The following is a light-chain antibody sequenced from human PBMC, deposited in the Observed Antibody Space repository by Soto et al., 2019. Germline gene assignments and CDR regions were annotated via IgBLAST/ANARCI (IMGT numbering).Light chain of an antibody. CDR3: QQANSFPPT. Sequence: DIQMTQSPSSVSASVGDRVTITCRASQGISNWLAWYQRRPGKAPKLLIFGASTLQSGVPSRFSGSGSGTDFTLTINSLQPEDFATYYCQQANSFPPTFGQGTKVDIK. J-gene: IGKJ1*01. CDR1: QGISNW. CDR2: GAS. V-gene: IGKV1-12*01.